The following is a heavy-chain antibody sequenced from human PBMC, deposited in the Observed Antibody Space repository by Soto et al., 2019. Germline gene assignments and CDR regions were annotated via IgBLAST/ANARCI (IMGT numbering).Heavy chain of an antibody. D-gene: IGHD1-7*01. CDR3: ARDMTRTVVPYFDF. V-gene: IGHV1-69*06. Sequence: QVQLVQSGAEVKKPGSSVKVSCKASGGTFSNYVVNWVRQAPGQGLEWMGRIIPISGAANYAQKVQGRVTITADKSTSTSYMELSSLRSEDTAVYYCARDMTRTVVPYFDFWGKGTLVTVSS. CDR2: IIPISGAA. J-gene: IGHJ4*02. CDR1: GGTFSNYV.